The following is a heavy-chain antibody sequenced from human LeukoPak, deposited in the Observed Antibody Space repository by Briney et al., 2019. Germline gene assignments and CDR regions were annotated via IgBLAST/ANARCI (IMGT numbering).Heavy chain of an antibody. Sequence: PGGSLRLSCAASGFTFSSYAMSWVRQAPGKGLEWVSAISGSGGSTYYADSVKGRSTISRDNSKNTLYLQMNSLRAEDTAVYYCAKAIGDYVAFDIWSQGTMVTVSS. CDR3: AKAIGDYVAFDI. D-gene: IGHD4-17*01. J-gene: IGHJ3*02. CDR2: ISGSGGST. V-gene: IGHV3-23*01. CDR1: GFTFSSYA.